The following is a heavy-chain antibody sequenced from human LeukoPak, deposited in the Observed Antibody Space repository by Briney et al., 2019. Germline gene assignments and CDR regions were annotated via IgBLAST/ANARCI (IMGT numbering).Heavy chain of an antibody. CDR1: GGTFSSYA. Sequence: SVKVSCKASGGTFSSYAVSWVRQAPGQGLEWMGGIIPIFGTANYAQKFQGRVTITADESTSTAYMELSSLRSEDTAVYYCARGVVPAAIWKGSIDYYYYGMDVWGQGTTVTVSS. V-gene: IGHV1-69*01. CDR2: IIPIFGTA. D-gene: IGHD2-2*02. CDR3: ARGVVPAAIWKGSIDYYYYGMDV. J-gene: IGHJ6*02.